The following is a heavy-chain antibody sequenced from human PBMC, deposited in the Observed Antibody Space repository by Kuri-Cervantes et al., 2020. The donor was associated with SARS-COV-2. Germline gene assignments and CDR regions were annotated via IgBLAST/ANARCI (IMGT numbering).Heavy chain of an antibody. J-gene: IGHJ6*03. Sequence: ASVKVSCKASRYTFTKYFTQWVRQGPGQGLEWMGWINPNSGGTNYAQKFQGRVTMTRDTSISTAYMELSGLRSDDTAVYYCARDSIFGVGTRYYYMDVWGKGTTVTVSS. V-gene: IGHV1-2*02. D-gene: IGHD3-3*01. CDR3: ARDSIFGVGTRYYYMDV. CDR2: INPNSGGT. CDR1: RYTFTKYF.